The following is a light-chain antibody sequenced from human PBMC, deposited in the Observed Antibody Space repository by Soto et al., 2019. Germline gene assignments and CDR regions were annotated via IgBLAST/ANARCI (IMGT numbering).Light chain of an antibody. Sequence: QSALTQPPSASGSPGQSVTISCTGTSSDVGGYNYVSWYQQHPGKAPKLMIYEVSKRPSGVPDRFSGSKSGNTASLTVSGLQAEDEAEYYCSSYAGSNNYVVFGGGTKPTVL. CDR1: SSDVGGYNY. V-gene: IGLV2-8*01. CDR2: EVS. J-gene: IGLJ2*01. CDR3: SSYAGSNNYVV.